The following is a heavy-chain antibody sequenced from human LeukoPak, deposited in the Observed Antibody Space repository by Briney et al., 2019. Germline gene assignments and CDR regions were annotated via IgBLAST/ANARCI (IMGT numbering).Heavy chain of an antibody. CDR1: GFTFSSYE. CDR2: ISSSGSTI. V-gene: IGHV3-48*03. Sequence: PGGSLRLSCAASGFTFSSYEMNWVRQAPGKGLEWVSYISSSGSTIYYADSVKGRFTISRDNAKNSLYLQMNSLRAEDTAVYYCATEPIDYDDWSLPGYGMDVWGKGTTVTVSS. D-gene: IGHD4-17*01. CDR3: ATEPIDYDDWSLPGYGMDV. J-gene: IGHJ6*04.